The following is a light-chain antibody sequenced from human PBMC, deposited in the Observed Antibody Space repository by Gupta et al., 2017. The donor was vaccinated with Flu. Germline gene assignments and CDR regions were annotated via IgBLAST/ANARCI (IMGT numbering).Light chain of an antibody. CDR2: DDS. CDR1: NIGSKS. CDR3: QVWDSYNDHVV. V-gene: IGLV3-21*02. Sequence: SYVLTQPPSVSVAPGQTATIPCGGNNIGSKSVHWYQQKPGQAPVLIVYDDSGRPSGIPDRFSASNSGTTATLAISRVEAGDEADYYCQVWDSYNDHVVFGGGTKLTVL. J-gene: IGLJ2*01.